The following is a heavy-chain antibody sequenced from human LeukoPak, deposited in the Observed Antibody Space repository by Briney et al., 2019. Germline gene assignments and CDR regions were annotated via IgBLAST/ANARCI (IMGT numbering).Heavy chain of an antibody. CDR3: VRASIQSSLDF. CDR2: ISYDGSNK. V-gene: IGHV3-30-3*01. J-gene: IGHJ4*02. CDR1: GFTFSSYA. Sequence: PGRSLRLSCAASGFTFSSYATHWVRQAPGKGLEWVAVISYDGSNKYYADSVKGRFTISRDNAKNSLCLEMNSLRADDTAVYYCVRASIQSSLDFWGQGTLATVSS. D-gene: IGHD3-3*02.